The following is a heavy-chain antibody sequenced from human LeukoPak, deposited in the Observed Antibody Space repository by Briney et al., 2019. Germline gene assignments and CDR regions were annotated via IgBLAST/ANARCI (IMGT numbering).Heavy chain of an antibody. V-gene: IGHV1-2*06. CDR3: ARVKMTTVTSYDY. D-gene: IGHD4-17*01. CDR1: GYTFTGYY. Sequence: GASVKVSCKASGYTFTGYYMHWVRQAPGQGLEWMGRINPNSGGTNYAQKFQGRVTMTRDTSISTAYMELSRLRSDDTAVYYCARVKMTTVTSYDYWGQGTLVTVSS. CDR2: INPNSGGT. J-gene: IGHJ4*02.